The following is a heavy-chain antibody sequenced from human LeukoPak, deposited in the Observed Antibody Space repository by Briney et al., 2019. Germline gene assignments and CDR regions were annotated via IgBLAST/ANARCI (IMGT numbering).Heavy chain of an antibody. CDR1: GGSISSYY. Sequence: ASETLSLTCTVSGGSISSYYWSWIRQPPGKGLEWIGYIYYSGSTNYNPSLKSRVTISVDTSKNQFSLKLSSVTAADTAVYYCARQTFGDLYFDSWGQGTLVIVSS. CDR2: IYYSGST. V-gene: IGHV4-59*01. J-gene: IGHJ4*02. CDR3: ARQTFGDLYFDS. D-gene: IGHD3-10*01.